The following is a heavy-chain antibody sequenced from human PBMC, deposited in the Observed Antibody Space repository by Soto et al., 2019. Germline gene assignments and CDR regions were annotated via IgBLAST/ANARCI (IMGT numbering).Heavy chain of an antibody. D-gene: IGHD3-10*01. CDR2: ISAHNGNT. CDR3: ARGRYGEY. J-gene: IGHJ4*02. Sequence: QVPLVQSGAEVKKPGASVKVSCKGSVYTFTSYGITWVRQAPGQGLEWMGWISAHNGNTNYAQELQGRVTVTRDTSTSTAYMELSSLRSDDTAVYYCARGRYGEYWGQGALVTVSS. CDR1: VYTFTSYG. V-gene: IGHV1-18*01.